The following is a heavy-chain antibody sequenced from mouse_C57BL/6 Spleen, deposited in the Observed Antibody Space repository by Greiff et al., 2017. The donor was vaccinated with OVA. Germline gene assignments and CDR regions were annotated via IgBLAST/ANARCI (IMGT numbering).Heavy chain of an antibody. J-gene: IGHJ1*03. V-gene: IGHV1-55*01. CDR1: GYTFTSYW. CDR2: IYPGSGST. CDR3: ARSGDYYGSRGYFDV. Sequence: QVQLQQPGAELVKPGASVKMSCKASGYTFTSYWITWVKQRPGQGLEWIGDIYPGSGSTNYNEKFKSKATLTVDTSSSTAYMQLSSLTSEDSAVYYCARSGDYYGSRGYFDVWGTGTTVTVSS. D-gene: IGHD1-1*01.